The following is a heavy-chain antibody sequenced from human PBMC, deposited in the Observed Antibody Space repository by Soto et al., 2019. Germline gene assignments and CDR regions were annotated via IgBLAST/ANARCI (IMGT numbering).Heavy chain of an antibody. CDR1: GYTLTSYY. Sequence: ASVKVSCKASGYTLTSYYMHWVRQAPGQGLEWKGIINPSGGSTSYAQKFQGRVTMTRDTSTSTVYMELSSLRSEDTAVYYCASGGAAQYSSSSNWFDPWGQGTLVTVSS. J-gene: IGHJ5*02. CDR2: INPSGGST. V-gene: IGHV1-46*01. D-gene: IGHD6-13*01. CDR3: ASGGAAQYSSSSNWFDP.